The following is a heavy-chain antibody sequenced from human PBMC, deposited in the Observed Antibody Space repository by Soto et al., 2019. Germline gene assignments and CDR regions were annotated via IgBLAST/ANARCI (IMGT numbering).Heavy chain of an antibody. D-gene: IGHD3-22*01. CDR1: GFTFSNYG. Sequence: QVHLVESGGGVVQPGRSLRLSCAVSGFTFSNYGMHWVRQAPGKGLEWVAVIPDEGSYQYYADSVKGRFSISRDNSTNTLYRQMNSLRAEDTALYYCARDDYYDDNRFDYWGQGNLVTVSS. CDR2: IPDEGSYQ. J-gene: IGHJ4*02. V-gene: IGHV3-33*01. CDR3: ARDDYYDDNRFDY.